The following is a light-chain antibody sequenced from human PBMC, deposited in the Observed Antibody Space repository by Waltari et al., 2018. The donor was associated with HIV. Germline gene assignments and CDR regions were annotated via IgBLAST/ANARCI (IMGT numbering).Light chain of an antibody. CDR1: STDIGDYNY. Sequence: QSALTQPRSVSGSPGQSVTISCRGSSTDIGDYNYVSWYQPHPGQVPKPVIFDVSKRPSGVPDRFSGSKSVNTASLTISGLQAEDEADYYCCSYAGTYTWVFGGGTRLTVL. CDR3: CSYAGTYTWV. V-gene: IGLV2-11*01. J-gene: IGLJ2*01. CDR2: DVS.